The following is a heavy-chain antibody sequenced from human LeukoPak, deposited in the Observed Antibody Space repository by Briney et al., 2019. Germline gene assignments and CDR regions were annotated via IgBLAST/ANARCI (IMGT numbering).Heavy chain of an antibody. CDR3: AGDSGSYPQYYFDY. CDR1: GFAFSSYA. D-gene: IGHD1-26*01. J-gene: IGHJ4*02. V-gene: IGHV1-46*01. CDR2: VNPRSGSA. Sequence: PGRSLRLSCAASGFAFSSYAMHWVRQAPGQGLEWMGVVNPRSGSASYAQKFQGRLTMARDTSTSTVYMELSSLRSEDTAMYYCAGDSGSYPQYYFDYWGQETLVTVSS.